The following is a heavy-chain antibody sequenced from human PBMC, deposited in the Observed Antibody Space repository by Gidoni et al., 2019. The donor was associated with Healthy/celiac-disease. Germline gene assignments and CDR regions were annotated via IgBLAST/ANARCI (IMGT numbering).Heavy chain of an antibody. Sequence: QVQLVESGGGVVQPGRSLRLSCAASGFTFSSYGMHWVRQAPGKGLEWVAVIWYDGSNKYYADSVKGRFTISRDNSKNTLYLQMNSLRAEDTAVYYCARDPNPQYGDYALSWFDPWGQGTLVTVSS. J-gene: IGHJ5*02. CDR1: GFTFSSYG. V-gene: IGHV3-33*01. CDR2: IWYDGSNK. CDR3: ARDPNPQYGDYALSWFDP. D-gene: IGHD4-17*01.